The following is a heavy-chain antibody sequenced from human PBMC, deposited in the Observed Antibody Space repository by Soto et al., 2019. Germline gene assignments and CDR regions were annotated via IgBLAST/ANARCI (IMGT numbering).Heavy chain of an antibody. CDR3: ARSPYYDFWSGPPGGWFDP. J-gene: IGHJ5*02. CDR1: GGSFSGYY. Sequence: SETLSLTCAVYGGSFSGYYWSWIRQPPGKGLEWIGEINHSGSTNYNPSLKSRDTISVDTSKNQFSLKLSSVTAADTAVYYCARSPYYDFWSGPPGGWFDPWGQGTLVTVSS. V-gene: IGHV4-34*01. CDR2: INHSGST. D-gene: IGHD3-3*01.